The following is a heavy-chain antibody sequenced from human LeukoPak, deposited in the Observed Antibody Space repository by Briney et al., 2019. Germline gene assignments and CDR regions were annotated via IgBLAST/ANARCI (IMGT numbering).Heavy chain of an antibody. V-gene: IGHV3-21*01. J-gene: IGHJ6*03. Sequence: PGGSLRLSCAASGFTFSSYSMNWVRQAPGKGLEWVSSISSSSSYIYYADSEKGRFTISRDNAKNSLYLQMNSLRAEDTAVYYCARDNRVYGGKAYYYYMDVWGKGTTVTVSS. CDR3: ARDNRVYGGKAYYYYMDV. CDR2: ISSSSSYI. CDR1: GFTFSSYS. D-gene: IGHD4-23*01.